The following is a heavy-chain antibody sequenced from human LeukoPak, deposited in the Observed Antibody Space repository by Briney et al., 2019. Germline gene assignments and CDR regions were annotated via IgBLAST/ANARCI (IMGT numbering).Heavy chain of an antibody. CDR1: VFTFDHYA. V-gene: IGHV3-9*01. Sequence: SGGSLRLSCAVSVFTFDHYAMHWVRHAPGKGVECVSHISWCRGNIGYADSVKRRFTLSRDNAKISLYLKINTQRAENTSLYYCAKDTKYYYVPGSYLENWGEGTLVSVSS. J-gene: IGHJ4*02. CDR2: ISWCRGNI. D-gene: IGHD3-10*01. CDR3: AKDTKYYYVPGSYLEN.